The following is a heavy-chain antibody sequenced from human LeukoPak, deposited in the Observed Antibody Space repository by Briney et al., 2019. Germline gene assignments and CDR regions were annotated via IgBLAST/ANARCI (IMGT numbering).Heavy chain of an antibody. CDR3: AKRIQSAMATGY. Sequence: PGGSLRLSCAASGFTFSSYAMSWVHQAPGKGLEWVSDINGSGGSTYYADSVKGRFTISRDNSKNTLYLQMNSLRAEDTAVYYCAKRIQSAMATGYWGQGTLVTVSS. J-gene: IGHJ4*02. CDR1: GFTFSSYA. V-gene: IGHV3-23*01. D-gene: IGHD5-18*01. CDR2: INGSGGST.